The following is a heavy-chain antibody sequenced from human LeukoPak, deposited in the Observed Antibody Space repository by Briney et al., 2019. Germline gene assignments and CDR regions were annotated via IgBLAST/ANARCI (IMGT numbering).Heavy chain of an antibody. D-gene: IGHD2-2*01. V-gene: IGHV1-24*01. CDR1: GYTLTELS. CDR3: ATQALHCSSTSCYHTGGGFDP. CDR2: FDPEDGET. Sequence: GASVKVSCKVSGYTLTELSMHWVRQAPGKGLEWMGGFDPEDGETIYAQKFQGRVTMTEDTSTDTAYMELSSLRSEDTAVYYCATQALHCSSTSCYHTGGGFDPWGQGTLVTVSS. J-gene: IGHJ5*02.